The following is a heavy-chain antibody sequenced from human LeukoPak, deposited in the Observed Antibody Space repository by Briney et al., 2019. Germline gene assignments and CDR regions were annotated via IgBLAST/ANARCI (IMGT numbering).Heavy chain of an antibody. CDR3: VTARVRF. V-gene: IGHV3-74*01. CDR1: GFSFSDYR. CDR2: IYIDGVGT. J-gene: IGHJ6*01. D-gene: IGHD4-23*01. Sequence: GGSLRLSCVASGFSFSDYRMHWVRQAPGKGLVWVSRIYIDGVGTAYADFVKGRFIISRDNAKNTLYLQMNSLTSEDTAVYYCVTARVRFWGKGTTVTVSS.